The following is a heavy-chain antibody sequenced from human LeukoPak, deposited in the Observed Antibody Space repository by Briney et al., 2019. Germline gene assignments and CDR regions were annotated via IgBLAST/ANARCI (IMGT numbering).Heavy chain of an antibody. CDR2: ISPTGSTT. D-gene: IGHD6-6*01. V-gene: IGHV3-74*01. CDR1: GFTFNTYT. CDR3: ARGPNSNWSGLDF. Sequence: GGSLRLSCAASGFTFNTYTMNRVRQAPGKGLVWVSRISPTGSTTSYADSVKGRFTVSRDNAKNTLYLQVNNLRAEDTAVYYCARGPNSNWSGLDFWGQGTLLTVSS. J-gene: IGHJ4*02.